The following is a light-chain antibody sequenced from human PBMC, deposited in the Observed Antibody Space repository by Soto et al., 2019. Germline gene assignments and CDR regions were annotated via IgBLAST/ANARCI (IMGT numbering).Light chain of an antibody. CDR3: QQRFSSPPT. V-gene: IGKV3-11*01. Sequence: EIGLTQSPATLSLSPGERATLSCRASQSVSRYLAWYQQKPGQAPRLLIHDTSSRATGVPDTFSGSLSGTDVTLTISSLEPEDFAMYYCQQRFSSPPTFGGGTHVEIK. CDR1: QSVSRY. J-gene: IGKJ4*01. CDR2: DTS.